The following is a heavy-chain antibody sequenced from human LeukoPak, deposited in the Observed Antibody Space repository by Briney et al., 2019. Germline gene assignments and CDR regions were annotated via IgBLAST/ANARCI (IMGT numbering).Heavy chain of an antibody. D-gene: IGHD3-10*01. CDR2: IYSSGDA. CDR3: ATGYYFGSGSYGYLDY. V-gene: IGHV3-53*01. CDR1: GFTVGSKY. J-gene: IGHJ4*02. Sequence: PGRSLRLSCAASGFTVGSKYMSWVRQTPGKGLQWVALIYSSGDAYTPDPVKGRFTISRDDSENTLYLQMDSLRADDTAVYYCATGYYFGSGSYGYLDYWGQGTLVTVSS.